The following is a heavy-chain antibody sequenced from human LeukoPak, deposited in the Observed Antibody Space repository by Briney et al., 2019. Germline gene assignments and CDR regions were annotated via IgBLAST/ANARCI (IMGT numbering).Heavy chain of an antibody. CDR2: IYYSGST. J-gene: IGHJ6*02. V-gene: IGHV4-59*08. CDR3: ARYEDFGVVIKSDYGMDV. Sequence: SETLSLTCIVSSGSISSYYWSGIRQPPGKGLEWIGYIYYSGSTNYNPSLKSRVTISVDTSKNQFSLKLSSVTAADTAVYYCARYEDFGVVIKSDYGMDVWGQGTTVTVSS. D-gene: IGHD3-3*01. CDR1: SGSISSYY.